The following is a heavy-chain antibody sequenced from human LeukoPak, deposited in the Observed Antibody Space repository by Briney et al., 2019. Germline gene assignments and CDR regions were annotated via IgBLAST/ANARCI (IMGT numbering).Heavy chain of an antibody. D-gene: IGHD2-2*01. J-gene: IGHJ4*02. CDR2: INPNSGGT. V-gene: IGHV1-2*02. Sequence: ASVKVSCKASGYTFSNYGVTWVRQAPGQGLEWMGWINPNSGGTNYAQKFQGRVTMTRDTSISTAYMELSRLRSDDTAVYYCARDGSSTSCYHDYWGQGTLVTVSS. CDR1: GYTFSNYG. CDR3: ARDGSSTSCYHDY.